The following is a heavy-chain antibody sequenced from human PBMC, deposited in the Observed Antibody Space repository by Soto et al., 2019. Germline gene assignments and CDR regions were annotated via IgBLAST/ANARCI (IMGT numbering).Heavy chain of an antibody. CDR3: ARYNWNDVPFDY. CDR1: GFTFDDYA. CDR2: ISWNSGSI. J-gene: IGHJ4*02. V-gene: IGHV3-9*01. Sequence: EVQLVESGGGLVQPGRSLRLSCAASGFTFDDYAMHWVRQAPGKGLEWVSGISWNSGSIGYADSVKGRFTISRDNAKNSLYLQMNSLRAEDTALYYCARYNWNDVPFDYWGQGTLVTVSS. D-gene: IGHD1-20*01.